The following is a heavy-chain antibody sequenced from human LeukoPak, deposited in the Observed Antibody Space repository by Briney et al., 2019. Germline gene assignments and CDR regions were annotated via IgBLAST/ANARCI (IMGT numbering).Heavy chain of an antibody. CDR1: DGSISSGGYY. J-gene: IGHJ6*03. D-gene: IGHD2-15*01. V-gene: IGHV4-31*03. CDR3: ARSGGSGYYYYYYMDV. Sequence: SQTLSLTCTVSDGSISSGGYYWSWIRQHPGKGLEWIGYIYYSGSTYYNPSLKSRVTISVDTSKNQFSLKLNSVTAADTAVYYCARSGGSGYYYYYYMDVWGKGTTVTVSS. CDR2: IYYSGST.